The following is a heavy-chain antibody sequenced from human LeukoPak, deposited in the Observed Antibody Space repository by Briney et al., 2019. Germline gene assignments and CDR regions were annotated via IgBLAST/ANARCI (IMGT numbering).Heavy chain of an antibody. CDR1: GVSIISSGYY. J-gene: IGHJ4*02. Sequence: SETLSLTCTVSGVSIISSGYYWGWIRQTPGKGLEWIGSMYYSGSTYYNPSLKSRVTISVDTSKNQFSLKLRSVTAADTAVYYCARDATYYYESSGYGGVDYWGQGTLVTVSS. D-gene: IGHD3-22*01. V-gene: IGHV4-39*07. CDR3: ARDATYYYESSGYGGVDY. CDR2: MYYSGST.